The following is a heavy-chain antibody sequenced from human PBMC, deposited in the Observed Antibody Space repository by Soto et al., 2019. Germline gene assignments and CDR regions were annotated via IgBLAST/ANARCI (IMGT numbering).Heavy chain of an antibody. Sequence: SETLSLTCIVSGDSISGYYWSWIRQPPGKGLEWIGYIHYSGSTNYNPSLNSRVTISQDTSHNQFSLKLSSVTAADTAVYYCETHNNMVWGVRTTSFDYWGQGTLVNVSS. J-gene: IGHJ4*02. CDR1: GDSISGYY. CDR3: ETHNNMVWGVRTTSFDY. D-gene: IGHD3-10*01. CDR2: IHYSGST. V-gene: IGHV4-59*08.